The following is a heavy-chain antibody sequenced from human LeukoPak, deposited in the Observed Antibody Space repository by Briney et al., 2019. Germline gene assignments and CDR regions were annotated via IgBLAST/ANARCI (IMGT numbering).Heavy chain of an antibody. D-gene: IGHD3-22*01. Sequence: PLETLSLTCTASGGSISSYYWSWIRQPAGKGLEWIGHISTSGSTNYNPSLKSRVTMSVDTSKNQFSLKLSSVTAADTAVYYCARVRYSDSSVLTRKRSYYFDYWGQGTLVTVPS. CDR3: ARVRYSDSSVLTRKRSYYFDY. CDR2: ISTSGST. J-gene: IGHJ4*02. CDR1: GGSISSYY. V-gene: IGHV4-4*07.